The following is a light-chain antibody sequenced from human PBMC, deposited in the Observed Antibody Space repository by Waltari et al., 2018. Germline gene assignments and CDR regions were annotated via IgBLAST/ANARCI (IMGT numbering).Light chain of an antibody. CDR1: SSDVGGYNY. Sequence: QSALTQPPSTSGSPGQSVTISCTGTSSDVGGYNYVSWYQQHPGKAPTLLIHEVTTRPSGVPARFSGSKSGNTASLTVSGLQTEDEAYYYCSSYAGSNTVVFGGGTKLTVL. V-gene: IGLV2-8*01. J-gene: IGLJ2*01. CDR3: SSYAGSNTVV. CDR2: EVT.